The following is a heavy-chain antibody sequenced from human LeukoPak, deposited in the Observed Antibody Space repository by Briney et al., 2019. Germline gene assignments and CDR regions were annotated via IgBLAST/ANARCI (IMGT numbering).Heavy chain of an antibody. V-gene: IGHV3-21*01. CDR3: ARGTTLDPDWFDP. Sequence: GGSLRLSCAASGFTFSSYSMNWVRQAPGKGLEWVSSISSSSSYIYYADSVKGRFTISRDNAKNSLYLQMNSLRAEDTAVYYCARGTTLDPDWFDPWGQGTLVTVSS. CDR2: ISSSSSYI. D-gene: IGHD4-23*01. J-gene: IGHJ5*02. CDR1: GFTFSSYS.